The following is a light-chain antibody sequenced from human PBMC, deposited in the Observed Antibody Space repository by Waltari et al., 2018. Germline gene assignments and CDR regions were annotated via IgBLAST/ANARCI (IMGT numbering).Light chain of an antibody. CDR3: QQYYGTFPT. CDR2: WAS. Sequence: DIVMTQSPDSLPVSMGDTVTISCKSSLSVFYRSNNKNFLAWYQLKPGQPLKLLIYWASTRESGVPDRFSGSGSGTNFTLTISSLQAEDVAIYYCQQYYGTFPTFGQGTKLEI. V-gene: IGKV4-1*01. J-gene: IGKJ1*01. CDR1: LSVFYRSNNKNF.